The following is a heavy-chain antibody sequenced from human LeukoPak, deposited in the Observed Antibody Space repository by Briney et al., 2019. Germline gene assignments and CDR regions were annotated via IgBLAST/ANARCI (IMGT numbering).Heavy chain of an antibody. Sequence: GASVKVSCKASGYTFTGYYMHWVRQAPGQGLEWIGWINPNSGGTSYAQKFQGRVTMTGDTSISTAYMDLSKLRSDDTAVYYCARVGAGDSCFFNYWGQGTLVTVSS. CDR3: ARVGAGDSCFFNY. V-gene: IGHV1-2*02. CDR1: GYTFTGYY. CDR2: INPNSGGT. D-gene: IGHD2-21*02. J-gene: IGHJ4*02.